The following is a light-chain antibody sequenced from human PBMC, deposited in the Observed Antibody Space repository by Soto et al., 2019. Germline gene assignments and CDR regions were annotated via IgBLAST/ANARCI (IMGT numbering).Light chain of an antibody. V-gene: IGKV3-20*01. CDR2: GVS. Sequence: EIVLTQSPGTLSLSPGERATLSCRASQSVSNNYLAWFQQRPGQAPRLLIYGVSTRATGTPDRFSASGSGTDFTLTISSLQPEDFATYYCQQANSFPLTFGGGTKVDIK. J-gene: IGKJ4*01. CDR1: QSVSNNY. CDR3: QQANSFPLT.